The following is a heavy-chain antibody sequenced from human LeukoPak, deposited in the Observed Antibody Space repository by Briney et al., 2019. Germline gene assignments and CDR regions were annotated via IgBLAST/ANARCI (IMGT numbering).Heavy chain of an antibody. CDR3: ARGGNSAWYFDY. J-gene: IGHJ4*02. CDR2: IYHSGST. CDR1: GDSITSTNW. Sequence: SGTLSLTCAVSGDSITSTNWWTWVRQPPGKGLKWIGEIYHSGSTNYNPSLKSRVTISLDRSRNQFSLRLNSVTAADTAVYYCARGGNSAWYFDYWGQGTLVTVSS. V-gene: IGHV4-4*02. D-gene: IGHD6-19*01.